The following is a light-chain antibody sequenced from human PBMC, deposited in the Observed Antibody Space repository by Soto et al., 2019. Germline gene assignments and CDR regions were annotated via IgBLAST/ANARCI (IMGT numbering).Light chain of an antibody. J-gene: IGKJ4*01. CDR3: QQRSNWPRT. V-gene: IGKV3-11*01. Sequence: EIVLTQSPATLSLSPGERATLSCRASQSVSSYLAWYQQKPGQAPRLLIYDASNSATGIPARFSGSGSGTDFTLTISSLGPEDFAVYYCQQRSNWPRTFGGGTKVQIK. CDR1: QSVSSY. CDR2: DAS.